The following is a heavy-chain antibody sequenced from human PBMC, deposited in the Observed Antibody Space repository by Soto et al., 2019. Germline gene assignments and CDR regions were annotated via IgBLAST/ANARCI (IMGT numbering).Heavy chain of an antibody. D-gene: IGHD6-13*01. Sequence: QVQLVQSGAEVKKPGASVKVSCKASGYTFTSYGISWVRQAPGQRLEWMGWINAANGDTKYSPKFQGRVTITRDTSASTAYMELSSLRSEDTAVYYCVRRHVSATGIDWFDPWGQGTLVTVSS. V-gene: IGHV1-18*04. CDR3: VRRHVSATGIDWFDP. CDR2: INAANGDT. J-gene: IGHJ5*02. CDR1: GYTFTSYG.